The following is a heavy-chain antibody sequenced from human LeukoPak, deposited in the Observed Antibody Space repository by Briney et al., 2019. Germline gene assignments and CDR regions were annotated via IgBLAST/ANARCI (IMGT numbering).Heavy chain of an antibody. V-gene: IGHV3-21*01. J-gene: IGHJ4*02. CDR2: ISSSRRYI. CDR3: ARAYNDFWSGYRIPSDY. Sequence: GGSLRLSCAASGVTFSSYSMNWVRQAPGKGVEWVSSISSSRRYIYYADSVKGGFTIYRDNAKKSLYMQMNRLRAEDTAVYYCARAYNDFWSGYRIPSDYWGQGTLVTVSS. CDR1: GVTFSSYS. D-gene: IGHD3-3*01.